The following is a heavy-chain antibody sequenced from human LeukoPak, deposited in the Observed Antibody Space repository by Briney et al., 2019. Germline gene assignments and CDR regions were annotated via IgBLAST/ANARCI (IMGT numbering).Heavy chain of an antibody. D-gene: IGHD3-22*01. J-gene: IGHJ4*02. CDR2: IYYSGST. V-gene: IGHV4-39*07. Sequence: SETLSLTCTVSGGSISSSSYYWGWIRQPPGKGLEWIGSIYYSGSTYYNPSLKSRVTISVDTSKNQLSLKLSSVTAVDTAVYYCARAYYYDSSGYYLGLDYWGQGTLVTVSS. CDR1: GGSISSSSYY. CDR3: ARAYYYDSSGYYLGLDY.